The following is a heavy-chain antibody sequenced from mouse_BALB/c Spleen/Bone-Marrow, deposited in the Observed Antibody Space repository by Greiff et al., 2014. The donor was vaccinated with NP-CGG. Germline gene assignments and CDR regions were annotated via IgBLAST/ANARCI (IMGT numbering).Heavy chain of an antibody. V-gene: IGHV1S81*02. Sequence: QVQLQQPGAELVKPGASVKLSCKASGYTFTSHWMHRVKQRPGQGLEWIGEINPSNGRSNYNEKFKSKATLTVDKSSSTAYMQLSSLTSEDSAVYYCARRGNYGAMDYWGQGTSVTVSS. D-gene: IGHD2-1*01. CDR2: INPSNGRS. CDR1: GYTFTSHW. J-gene: IGHJ4*01. CDR3: ARRGNYGAMDY.